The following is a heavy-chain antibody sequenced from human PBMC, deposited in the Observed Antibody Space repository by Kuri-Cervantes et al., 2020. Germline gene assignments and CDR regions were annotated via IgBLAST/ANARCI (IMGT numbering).Heavy chain of an antibody. CDR3: ARDLDGKDY. CDR1: GFTFKSYW. J-gene: IGHJ4*02. CDR2: IKQDGSEK. D-gene: IGHD3/OR15-3a*01. Sequence: GESLKISCAASGFTFKSYWMSWVRQAPGKGLEWVAIIKQDGSEKYYVDSVKGRFTISRDNANNSLYLQMNSLRAEDTAVYYCARDLDGKDYWGQGTLVTVSS. V-gene: IGHV3-7*03.